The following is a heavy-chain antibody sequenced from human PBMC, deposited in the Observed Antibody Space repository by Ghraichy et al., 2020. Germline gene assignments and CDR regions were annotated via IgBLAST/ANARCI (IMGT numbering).Heavy chain of an antibody. J-gene: IGHJ5*02. Sequence: SETLSLTCAVSGGSISSGGYSWSWIRQPPGKGLEWIGYIYHSGSTYYNPSLKSRVTISVDRSKNQFSLKLSSVTAADTAVYYCARVKGGLRSLGWFDPWGQGTLVTVSS. CDR3: ARVKGGLRSLGWFDP. D-gene: IGHD3-16*01. CDR1: GGSISSGGYS. V-gene: IGHV4-30-2*01. CDR2: IYHSGST.